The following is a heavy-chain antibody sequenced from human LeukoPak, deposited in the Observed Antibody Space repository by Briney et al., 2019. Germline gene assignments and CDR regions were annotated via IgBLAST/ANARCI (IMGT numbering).Heavy chain of an antibody. CDR1: GFTFSSYW. Sequence: GSLRLSCAASGFTFSSYWMSWVRQASGKGLEWLANIKQAGSEKYYVDSVKRRFTISRDNAKNSLHLQMNALRAEDTAVYYCARVWGPKPDMPAINNHFYYYMDVWGKGTTVTVSS. CDR2: IKQAGSEK. CDR3: ARVWGPKPDMPAINNHFYYYMDV. D-gene: IGHD5-24*01. V-gene: IGHV3-7*01. J-gene: IGHJ6*03.